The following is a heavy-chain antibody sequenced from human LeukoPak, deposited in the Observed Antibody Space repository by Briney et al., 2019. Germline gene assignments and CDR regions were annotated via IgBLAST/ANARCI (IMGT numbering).Heavy chain of an antibody. CDR1: GFTFSSYD. CDR2: IGTAGDT. V-gene: IGHV3-13*01. CDR3: ARGPGLRGYYYYYMDV. Sequence: GGSLRLSCAASGFTFSSYDMHWVRQATGKGLEWVSAIGTAGDTYYPGSVKGRFTISRENAKNSLYLQMNSLRAEDTAVYYCARGPGLRGYYYYYMDVWGKGTTVTVSS. D-gene: IGHD5-12*01. J-gene: IGHJ6*03.